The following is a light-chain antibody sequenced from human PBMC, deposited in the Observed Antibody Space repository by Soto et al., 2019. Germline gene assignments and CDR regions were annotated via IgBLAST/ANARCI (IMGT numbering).Light chain of an antibody. V-gene: IGKV3-20*01. CDR2: GAS. CDR1: QSVSSSY. Sequence: EIVLTQSPGTLSLSPGERATLSCRASQSVSSSYLAWYQQKPGQAPRLLIYGASSRATGIPDRFSGSGSGTDFTRTISRLEPEDCAVYYCQQYGSSRPISFGQGTRLEIK. CDR3: QQYGSSRPIS. J-gene: IGKJ5*01.